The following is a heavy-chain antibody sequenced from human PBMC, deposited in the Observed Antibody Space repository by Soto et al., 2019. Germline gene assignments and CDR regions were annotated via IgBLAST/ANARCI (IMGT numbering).Heavy chain of an antibody. CDR1: GFTFSNAW. CDR2: IKSKTDGGTT. V-gene: IGHV3-15*07. CDR3: TTDLAIFGVVAGHDY. J-gene: IGHJ4*02. D-gene: IGHD3-3*01. Sequence: GGSLRLSCAASGFTFSNAWMNWVRQAPGKGLEWVGRIKSKTDGGTTDYAAPVKGRFTISRDDSKNTLYLQMNSLKTEDTAVYYCTTDLAIFGVVAGHDYWGQGTLVTVSS.